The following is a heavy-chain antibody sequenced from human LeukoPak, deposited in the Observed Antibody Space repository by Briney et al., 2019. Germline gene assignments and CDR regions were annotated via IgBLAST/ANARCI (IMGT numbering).Heavy chain of an antibody. CDR3: AKDRLGSGYPDY. CDR1: EFTFSSYA. V-gene: IGHV3-23*01. Sequence: QPGGSLRLSCAASEFTFSSYAMSWVRQAPGKGPEWVSSISAGGGSTYYADSVKGRFTISKDNSKNTLYLQMNSLRAEDTAVYYCAKDRLGSGYPDYWGQGTLVTVSS. CDR2: ISAGGGST. D-gene: IGHD3-22*01. J-gene: IGHJ4*02.